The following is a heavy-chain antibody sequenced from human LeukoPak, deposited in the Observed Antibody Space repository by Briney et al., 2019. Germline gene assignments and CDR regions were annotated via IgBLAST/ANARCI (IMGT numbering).Heavy chain of an antibody. Sequence: PSETLSLTCTVSGGSISSSSYYWGWIRQPPGKGLEWIGSIYYSGSTYYNPSLKSRVTISVDTSKNQFSLKLSSVTAADTAVYYCARDGHIVDAWGQGTLVTVSS. CDR2: IYYSGST. J-gene: IGHJ4*02. D-gene: IGHD2-21*01. CDR1: GGSISSSSYY. V-gene: IGHV4-39*07. CDR3: ARDGHIVDA.